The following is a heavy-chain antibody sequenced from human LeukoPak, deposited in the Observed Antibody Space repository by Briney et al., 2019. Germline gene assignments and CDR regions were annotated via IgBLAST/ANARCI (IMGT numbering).Heavy chain of an antibody. D-gene: IGHD2-21*02. Sequence: GGSLRLSCAASGFTFSSYSMNWVRQAPGKGLEWVSSISSSDTYIYYADSVKGRFTISRDDAKNSLYLQMYSLRVEDTAVYYCTSWGDTTAEYFQRWGQGTLVTVSS. CDR3: TSWGDTTAEYFQR. CDR2: ISSSDTYI. V-gene: IGHV3-21*01. J-gene: IGHJ1*01. CDR1: GFTFSSYS.